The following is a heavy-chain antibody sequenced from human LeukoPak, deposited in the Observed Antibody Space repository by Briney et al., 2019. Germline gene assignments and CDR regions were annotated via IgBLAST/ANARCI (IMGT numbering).Heavy chain of an antibody. CDR2: ISAYNGNT. D-gene: IGHD5-18*01. Sequence: GASVKVSCKASGYTFTSYGISWVRQAPGQGLEWMGWISAYNGNTNYAQKLQGRVTMTTDTSTSTAYMELRSLRSDDTAVYYCARGVRGIQLWSGDEFDYWGQGTLVTVSS. CDR3: ARGVRGIQLWSGDEFDY. CDR1: GYTFTSYG. J-gene: IGHJ4*02. V-gene: IGHV1-18*01.